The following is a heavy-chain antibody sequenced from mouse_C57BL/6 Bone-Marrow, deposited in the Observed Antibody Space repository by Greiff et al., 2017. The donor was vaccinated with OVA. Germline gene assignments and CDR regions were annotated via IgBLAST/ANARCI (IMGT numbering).Heavy chain of an antibody. CDR1: GFTFSSYG. CDR3: ARPRVYYFDY. J-gene: IGHJ2*01. V-gene: IGHV5-6*02. Sequence: EVKLQESGGDLVKPGGSLKLSCAASGFTFSSYGMSWVRQTPDKRLEWVATISSGGSYTYYPDSVKGRFTISRDNAKNTLYLQMSSLKSEDTAMYYCARPRVYYFDYWGQGTTLTVSS. CDR2: ISSGGSYT.